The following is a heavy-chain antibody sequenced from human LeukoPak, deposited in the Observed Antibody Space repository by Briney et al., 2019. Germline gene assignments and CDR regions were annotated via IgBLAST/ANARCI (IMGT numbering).Heavy chain of an antibody. CDR3: ARDNSVEDTAWWFDP. Sequence: ASVKGSCKASGYTFTSYYMHWVRQAPGQGLEWMGIINPSGGSTSYAQKFQGRVTMTRDMSTSTDYMELSSLRSEDTAVYYCARDNSVEDTAWWFDPWGQGTLVTVSS. V-gene: IGHV1-46*01. CDR2: INPSGGST. D-gene: IGHD4-23*01. J-gene: IGHJ5*02. CDR1: GYTFTSYY.